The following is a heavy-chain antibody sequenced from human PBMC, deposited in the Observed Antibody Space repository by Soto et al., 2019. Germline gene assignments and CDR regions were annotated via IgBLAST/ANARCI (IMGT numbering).Heavy chain of an antibody. CDR2: ISGSGGST. D-gene: IGHD3-3*01. J-gene: IGHJ5*02. CDR1: GFTFSSYA. Sequence: HPGGSLRLSCAASGFTFSSYAMSWVRQAPGKGLEWVSAISGSGGSTYYADSVKGRFTISRDNSKNTLYLQMNSLRAEDTAVYYCAKVAGGVVIPPIGAPINWFDPWGQGTLVTVSS. V-gene: IGHV3-23*01. CDR3: AKVAGGVVIPPIGAPINWFDP.